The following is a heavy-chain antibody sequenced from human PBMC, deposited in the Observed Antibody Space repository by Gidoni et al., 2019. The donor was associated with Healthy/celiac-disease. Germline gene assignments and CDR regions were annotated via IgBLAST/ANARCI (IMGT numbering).Heavy chain of an antibody. D-gene: IGHD6-13*01. CDR1: GFTVSSNY. V-gene: IGHV3-53*02. CDR3: AGSSWYPYYYYGMDV. J-gene: IGHJ6*02. Sequence: EVQLVETGGGLIQPGGSLRLSCAASGFTVSSNYMSWVRQAPGTGLEWVPVIYSSGSTYYSDSVKGRFTISRDNSNNTLYLQMNSLRAGDTAVYYCAGSSWYPYYYYGMDVWGQGTTVTVSS. CDR2: IYSSGST.